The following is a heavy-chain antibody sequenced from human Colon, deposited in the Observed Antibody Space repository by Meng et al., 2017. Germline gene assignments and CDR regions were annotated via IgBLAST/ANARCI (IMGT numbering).Heavy chain of an antibody. CDR3: ARHGGYYQDY. J-gene: IGHJ4*02. D-gene: IGHD4-23*01. Sequence: QVHLQKLGPGLVRPAGSLSLTVPVSGGTIPTNSNWIWVSQSPEKGLEWIGQIDHRGDLSYNPSLKSRVTMSVDRSKSQVSLQLTSVTAADTAGYYCARHGGYYQDYWGQGTLVTVSS. CDR1: GGTIPTNSN. CDR2: IDHRGDL. V-gene: IGHV4-4*02.